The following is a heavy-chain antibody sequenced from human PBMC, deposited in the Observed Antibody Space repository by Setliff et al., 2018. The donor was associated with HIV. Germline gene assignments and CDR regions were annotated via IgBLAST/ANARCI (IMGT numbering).Heavy chain of an antibody. CDR2: ISSRGSTI. J-gene: IGHJ4*02. Sequence: GGSLRLSCAASGFTFSDYYMSWIRQAPGKGLEWVSYISSRGSTIYYADSVKGRFTISRDNAKNSLYLQMNTLRAEDTAVYYCARPNYYDSSGSFDYWGQGTLVTVS. D-gene: IGHD3-22*01. CDR1: GFTFSDYY. CDR3: ARPNYYDSSGSFDY. V-gene: IGHV3-11*04.